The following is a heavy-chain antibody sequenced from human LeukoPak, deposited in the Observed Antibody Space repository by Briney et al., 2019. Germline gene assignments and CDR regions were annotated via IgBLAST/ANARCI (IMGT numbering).Heavy chain of an antibody. CDR3: ARRDLITGTTDY. Sequence: PSETLSLTCTVSGGSISSNSYYWSWIRQPPGKGLEWIGYIYYSGSTNYNPSLKSRVTISVDTSKNQFSLKLSSVTAADTAVYYCARRDLITGTTDYWGQGILVTVSS. D-gene: IGHD1-7*01. CDR2: IYYSGST. CDR1: GGSISSNSYY. J-gene: IGHJ4*02. V-gene: IGHV4-61*01.